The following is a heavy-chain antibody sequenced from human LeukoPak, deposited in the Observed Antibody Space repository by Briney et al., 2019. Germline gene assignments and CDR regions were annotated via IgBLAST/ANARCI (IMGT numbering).Heavy chain of an antibody. V-gene: IGHV3-66*01. D-gene: IGHD3-10*01. Sequence: GGSLRLSCAASGFTFSSYWMNWVRQAPGKGLEWVSVIYSDTSTYYADSVKGRFTISRDNSKNTLYLQMNSLRAEDTAVYYCAIYYGPGSYYTDYWGQGTLVTVSS. J-gene: IGHJ4*02. CDR2: IYSDTST. CDR1: GFTFSSYW. CDR3: AIYYGPGSYYTDY.